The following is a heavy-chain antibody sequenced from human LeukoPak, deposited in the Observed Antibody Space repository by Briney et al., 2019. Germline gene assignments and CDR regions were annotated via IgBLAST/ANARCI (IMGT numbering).Heavy chain of an antibody. Sequence: GGSLRLSCAASGFTFSSYWMSWVRQAPGKGPEWVANIKQDGSEKYYVDSVKGRFTISRDNAKNSLYLQMNSLRAEDTAVYYCARERYFDWYYPFDYWGQGTLVTVSS. CDR3: ARERYFDWYYPFDY. D-gene: IGHD3-9*01. V-gene: IGHV3-7*01. CDR1: GFTFSSYW. J-gene: IGHJ4*02. CDR2: IKQDGSEK.